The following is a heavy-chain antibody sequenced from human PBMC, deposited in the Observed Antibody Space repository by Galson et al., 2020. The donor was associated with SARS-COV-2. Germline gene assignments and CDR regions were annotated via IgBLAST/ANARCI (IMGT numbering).Heavy chain of an antibody. D-gene: IGHD1-26*01. CDR1: GGSISSDDFY. CDR2: IYYSAST. J-gene: IGHJ4*02. V-gene: IGHV4-30-4*01. Sequence: SQTLSLTCTVSGGSISSDDFYWSWIRQSPGKGLAYIGYIYYSASTDYNPSLKSRVTMSVDTSKNQFSLKLSSVTAADTAVYYCARAQAVGATLFGYWGQGTLGTVSS. CDR3: ARAQAVGATLFGY.